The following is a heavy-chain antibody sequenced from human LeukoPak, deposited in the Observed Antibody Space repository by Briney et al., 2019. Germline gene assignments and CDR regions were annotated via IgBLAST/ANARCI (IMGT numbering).Heavy chain of an antibody. J-gene: IGHJ4*02. CDR1: GYTFTSYD. CDR2: MNPNSGNT. Sequence: ASVKVSCKASGYTFTSYDINWVRQAPGQGLEWMGWMNPNSGNTGYAQKFQGRVTMTRNTSISTAYMELSSPRSEDTAVYYCARGPRRVGSSWYNRLYWGQGTLVTVSS. D-gene: IGHD6-13*01. V-gene: IGHV1-8*01. CDR3: ARGPRRVGSSWYNRLY.